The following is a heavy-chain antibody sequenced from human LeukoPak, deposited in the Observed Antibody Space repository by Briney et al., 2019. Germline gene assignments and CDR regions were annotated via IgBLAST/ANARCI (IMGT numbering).Heavy chain of an antibody. Sequence: SQTLSLTCTVSGGSISSGDYYWRWVRQPPGKGLEWIGYIYYSGSTYYNPSLKSRVTISVDTSKNQFSLKLSSVTAADTAVYYCARGPDYYGSGAFDYWGQGTLVTVSS. CDR3: ARGPDYYGSGAFDY. D-gene: IGHD3-10*01. J-gene: IGHJ4*02. CDR2: IYYSGST. V-gene: IGHV4-30-4*08. CDR1: GGSISSGDYY.